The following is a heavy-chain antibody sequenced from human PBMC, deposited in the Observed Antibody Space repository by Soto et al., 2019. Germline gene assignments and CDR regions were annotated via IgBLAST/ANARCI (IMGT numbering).Heavy chain of an antibody. V-gene: IGHV3-21*01. CDR2: ISSSSSYI. CDR1: GFTFSSYS. D-gene: IGHD6-13*01. CDR3: ALAPYSSSWYEGFDD. Sequence: GGSLRLSCAASGFTFSSYSMNWVRQAPGKGLEWVSSISSSSSYIYYADSVKGRFTISRDNAKNSLYLQMNSLRAEDTAVYYCALAPYSSSWYEGFDDWGQGALVTVAS. J-gene: IGHJ4*02.